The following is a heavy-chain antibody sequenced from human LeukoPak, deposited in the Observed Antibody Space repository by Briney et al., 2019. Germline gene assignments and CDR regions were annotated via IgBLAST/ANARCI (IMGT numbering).Heavy chain of an antibody. CDR2: IKQDGSET. CDR1: GFTLSSHW. D-gene: IGHD5-18*01. J-gene: IGHJ3*02. Sequence: PGGSLRLSCAASGFTLSSHWMGWVRQAPGKGLEWVANIKQDGSETYYVGSVKGRFTISRDNAKNSLYLQMNSLRAEDTAMYYCARDVGYRYAQMFFDIWGQGTMVTVSS. CDR3: ARDVGYRYAQMFFDI. V-gene: IGHV3-7*03.